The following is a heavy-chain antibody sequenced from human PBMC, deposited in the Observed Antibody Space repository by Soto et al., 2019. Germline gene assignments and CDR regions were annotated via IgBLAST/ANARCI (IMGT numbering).Heavy chain of an antibody. CDR1: GFTFSIYG. CDR2: ISYDGSNK. CDR3: AKEMLTYYDFWSGYRYFDY. D-gene: IGHD3-3*01. J-gene: IGHJ4*02. V-gene: IGHV3-30*18. Sequence: GGSLRLSCAASGFTFSIYGMHWVRQAPGKGLEWVAVISYDGSNKYYADSVKGRFTISRDNSKNTLYLQMNSLRAEDTAVYYCAKEMLTYYDFWSGYRYFDYWGQGTLVTVSS.